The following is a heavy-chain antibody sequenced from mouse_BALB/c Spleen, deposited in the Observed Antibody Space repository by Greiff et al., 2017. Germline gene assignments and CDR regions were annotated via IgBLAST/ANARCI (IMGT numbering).Heavy chain of an antibody. CDR1: GFNIKDYY. CDR3: ARSRTARAHFDD. V-gene: IGHV14-1*02. D-gene: IGHD3-2*01. Sequence: VQLQQSGAELVRPGALVKLSCKASGFNIKDYYMHWVKQRPEQGLEWIGWIDPENGNTIYDPKFQGKASITADTSSNTAYLQLSSLTSEDTAVYYCARSRTARAHFDDWGQGTTLTVSS. J-gene: IGHJ2*01. CDR2: IDPENGNT.